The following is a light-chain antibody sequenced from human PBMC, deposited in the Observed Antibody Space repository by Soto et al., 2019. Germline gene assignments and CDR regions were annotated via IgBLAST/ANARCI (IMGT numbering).Light chain of an antibody. CDR3: QQRSNWPRT. J-gene: IGKJ2*01. Sequence: EIVLTQSPATLSLSPGERATLSCRASQSVSSYLAWYQQKPGQAPRLLIYDASNRATGIPARFSGSGSGTDFPLTIISLEPEEFAVYYCQQRSNWPRTFGQGTKLEIK. V-gene: IGKV3-11*01. CDR2: DAS. CDR1: QSVSSY.